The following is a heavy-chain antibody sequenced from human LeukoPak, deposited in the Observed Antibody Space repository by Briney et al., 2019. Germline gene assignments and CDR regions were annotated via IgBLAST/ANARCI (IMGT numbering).Heavy chain of an antibody. CDR1: GYSFTSYW. Sequence: GEPLKISCKGSGYSFTSYWIGWVRQMPGKGLEWMGIIYPGDSDTTYSPSFQAQVTISADKSISTAYLQWSSLKASDTAMYYCARVGPPDRSCSGGSCYSPPFDYWGQGTLVTVSS. V-gene: IGHV5-51*01. CDR3: ARVGPPDRSCSGGSCYSPPFDY. D-gene: IGHD2-15*01. CDR2: IYPGDSDT. J-gene: IGHJ4*02.